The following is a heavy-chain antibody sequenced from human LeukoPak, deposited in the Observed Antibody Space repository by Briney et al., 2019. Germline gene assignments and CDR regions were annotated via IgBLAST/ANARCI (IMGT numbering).Heavy chain of an antibody. J-gene: IGHJ4*02. V-gene: IGHV4-34*01. CDR3: ARGRLTNYDDFWSGYSSFDY. D-gene: IGHD3-3*01. Sequence: SETLSLTCAVYGGSFSGYYWSWLRQPPGKGLEWIGEINHSGSTNYNPSLKSQVTISVDTSNTQFSLNLSSVTAADTAVYYCARGRLTNYDDFWSGYSSFDYWGQGTLVTVSS. CDR2: INHSGST. CDR1: GGSFSGYY.